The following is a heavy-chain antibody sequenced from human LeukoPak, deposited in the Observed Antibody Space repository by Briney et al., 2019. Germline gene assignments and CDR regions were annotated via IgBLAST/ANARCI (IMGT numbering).Heavy chain of an antibody. V-gene: IGHV1-8*01. Sequence: ASVKVSCKASGYTFTSYDINWVRQATGQGLEWMGWMNPNSGNTGYAQKFQGRVTMTRNTSISTAYMELSRLRSDDTAVYYCARGVGPTYSSSWYPIDYWGQGTLVTVSS. CDR2: MNPNSGNT. CDR1: GYTFTSYD. D-gene: IGHD6-13*01. J-gene: IGHJ4*02. CDR3: ARGVGPTYSSSWYPIDY.